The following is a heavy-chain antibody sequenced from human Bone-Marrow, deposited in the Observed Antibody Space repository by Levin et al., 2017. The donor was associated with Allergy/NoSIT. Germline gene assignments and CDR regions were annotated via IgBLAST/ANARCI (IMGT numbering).Heavy chain of an antibody. Sequence: GSLRLSCTVSSGSISSSNSYWGWIRQTPGKTLEWIGNVYHTGTTYYNPSLKSRVTISVDTSKNQFSLRLNSVTAADTAVYYCAREGGVAANWFDPWGQGTLVTVSS. CDR1: SGSISSSNSY. J-gene: IGHJ5*02. CDR3: AREGGVAANWFDP. V-gene: IGHV4-39*07. D-gene: IGHD2-15*01. CDR2: VYHTGTT.